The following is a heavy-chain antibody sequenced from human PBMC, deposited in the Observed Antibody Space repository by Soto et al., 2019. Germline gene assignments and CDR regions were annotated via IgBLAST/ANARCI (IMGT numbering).Heavy chain of an antibody. Sequence: GGSLRLSCVASGFPFSGYAMSWVRQTPGKGLEWVSGISGSGGHTYYADSVKGRFTISRDNSNNTLSLQMHILRVEDTAVYFCAKGGYYSLFDIWGQGTMVTVSS. CDR3: AKGGYYSLFDI. J-gene: IGHJ3*02. CDR2: ISGSGGHT. CDR1: GFPFSGYA. V-gene: IGHV3-23*01. D-gene: IGHD3-16*01.